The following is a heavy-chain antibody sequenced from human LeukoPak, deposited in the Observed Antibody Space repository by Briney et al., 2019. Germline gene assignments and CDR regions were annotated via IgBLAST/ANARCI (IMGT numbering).Heavy chain of an antibody. D-gene: IGHD6-19*01. CDR2: IKQDGSEK. CDR3: ALPLRPMDTGGWDEYFQH. CDR1: GFTFSSYW. V-gene: IGHV3-7*01. J-gene: IGHJ1*01. Sequence: GGSLRLSCAASGFTFSSYWMSWVRQAPGKGLEWVANIKQDGSEKYYVDSVKGRFTISRDNAKNSLYLQMNSLRAEDTAVYDCALPLRPMDTGGWDEYFQHWGQGTLVTVSS.